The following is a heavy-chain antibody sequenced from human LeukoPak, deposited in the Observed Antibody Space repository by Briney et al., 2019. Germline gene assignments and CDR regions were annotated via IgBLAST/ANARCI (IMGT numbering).Heavy chain of an antibody. CDR1: GDSFSSVTDY. D-gene: IGHD6-19*01. CDR3: ARVNIAVAGDASDV. V-gene: IGHV4-39*07. J-gene: IGHJ3*01. CDR2: VDYSGGT. Sequence: PSETLSLTCTVSGDSFSSVTDYWAWIRQPPGKGLEWIASVDYSGGTYYNPSLKSRVTISLDASKSQFSLKLSSVTAADTAMYYCARVNIAVAGDASDVWGRGTMVTVSS.